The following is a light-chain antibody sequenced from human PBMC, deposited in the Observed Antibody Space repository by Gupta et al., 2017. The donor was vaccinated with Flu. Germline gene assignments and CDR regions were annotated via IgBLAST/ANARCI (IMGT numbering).Light chain of an antibody. V-gene: IGLV2-14*01. CDR2: EVS. CDR1: SSDVGGYNY. Sequence: SPLTPSAAGAGGPGHSNTISCTGTSSDVGGYNYVSWYQQHPGKAPKLMIYEVSNRPSGVSNRFSGSKSGNTASLTISGLQAEDEADYYCSSYTSSSTPLVFGTGTKVTVL. J-gene: IGLJ1*01. CDR3: SSYTSSSTPLV.